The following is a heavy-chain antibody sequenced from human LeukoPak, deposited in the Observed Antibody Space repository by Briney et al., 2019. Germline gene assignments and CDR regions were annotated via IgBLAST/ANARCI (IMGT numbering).Heavy chain of an antibody. V-gene: IGHV1-69*04. Sequence: PEASVKVSCKASGGTFSSYAISWVRQAPGQGLEWMGRIIPILGIANYAQKFQGRVTITADKSTSTAYMELSSLRSEDTAVYYCARDTNPSYSGWYNLPDYWGQGTLVTVSS. CDR2: IIPILGIA. J-gene: IGHJ4*02. D-gene: IGHD6-19*01. CDR1: GGTFSSYA. CDR3: ARDTNPSYSGWYNLPDY.